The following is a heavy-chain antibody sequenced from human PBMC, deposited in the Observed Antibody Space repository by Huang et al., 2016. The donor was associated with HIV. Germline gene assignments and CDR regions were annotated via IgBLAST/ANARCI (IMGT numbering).Heavy chain of an antibody. V-gene: IGHV4-34*02. D-gene: IGHD6-19*01. CDR2: VSHSGNF. J-gene: IGHJ4*01. CDR1: NGSFSGYF. Sequence: QVRLQQWGAGLLKPSETLSLTCAVYNGSFSGYFWNWIRLAPRKGLEWIGEVSHSGNFNSNPSLKSRGSMSVVPAKKQFSLNLTSVTAADSAIYYCAGSPGMGMVAGGWVVHWGHGNQVSVSS. CDR3: AGSPGMGMVAGGWVVH.